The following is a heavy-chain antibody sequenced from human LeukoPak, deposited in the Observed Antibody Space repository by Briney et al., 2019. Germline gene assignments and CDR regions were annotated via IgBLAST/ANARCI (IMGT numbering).Heavy chain of an antibody. CDR2: INAGNGNT. Sequence: ASVKVSCKASGYTFTSYAMHWVRQAPRQRLEWMGWINAGNGNTKYSQEFQGRVTITRDTSASTAYMELSSLRSEDMAVYYCARETYSSSWKNWFDPWGQGTLVTVSS. D-gene: IGHD6-13*01. CDR1: GYTFTSYA. V-gene: IGHV1-3*03. CDR3: ARETYSSSWKNWFDP. J-gene: IGHJ5*02.